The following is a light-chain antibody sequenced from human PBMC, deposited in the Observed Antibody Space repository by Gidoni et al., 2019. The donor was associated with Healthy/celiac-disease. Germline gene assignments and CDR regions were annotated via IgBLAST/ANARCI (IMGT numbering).Light chain of an antibody. J-gene: IGKJ2*01. CDR1: QSVSSN. V-gene: IGKV3-15*01. CDR2: GAS. CDR3: QQYNNWPGT. Sequence: EIVMTQSPATLSVSPGERATRSCRASQSVSSNLAWYQQKPGQAPRLLIYGASTRATGIPARFSGSGSGTEFTLTISSLQSEDFAVYYCQQYNNWPGTVGQWTKLEIK.